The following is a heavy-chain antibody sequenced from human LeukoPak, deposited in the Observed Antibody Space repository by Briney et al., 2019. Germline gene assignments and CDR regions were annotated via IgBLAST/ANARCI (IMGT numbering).Heavy chain of an antibody. V-gene: IGHV3-23*01. D-gene: IGHD4-11*01. CDR3: AKVAEAVTYYFYYYGMDV. Sequence: GGSLRLSCAASGFTFSSYAMSWVRQAPGKGLEWVSVISGSGGSTYYADSVKGRFTISRDSSKNTLSLQMNSLRAEDTAVYYCAKVAEAVTYYFYYYGMDVWGQGTTVTVSS. J-gene: IGHJ6*02. CDR1: GFTFSSYA. CDR2: ISGSGGST.